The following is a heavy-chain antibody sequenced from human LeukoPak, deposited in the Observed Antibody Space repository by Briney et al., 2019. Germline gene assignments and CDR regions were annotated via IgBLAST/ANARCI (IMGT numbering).Heavy chain of an antibody. CDR3: ARTVGATGAFDI. CDR1: GYTFINYG. V-gene: IGHV1-18*01. Sequence: ASVKVSCKASGYTFINYGLTWVRQAPGQGFQWMGWISAYTGSTNYAQKFQGRVTMPTDPSTSTAYMELRSLTSNDTAVYYSARTVGATGAFDIWGQGTMVIVSS. D-gene: IGHD1-26*01. J-gene: IGHJ3*02. CDR2: ISAYTGST.